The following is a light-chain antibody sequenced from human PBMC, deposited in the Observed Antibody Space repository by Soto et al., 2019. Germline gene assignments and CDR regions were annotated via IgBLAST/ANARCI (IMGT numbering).Light chain of an antibody. CDR2: EVS. CDR3: CSSAGSGPWL. V-gene: IGLV2-23*02. CDR1: SSDVGTYNL. Sequence: QSALTQPASVSGSPGQSITISCTGTSSDVGTYNLVSWYQQYPGKAPKVMIYEVSKRPSGVSDRFSGAKSDNTASRTISGLQTEDEADYYCCSSAGSGPWLFGGGTKLTVL. J-gene: IGLJ3*02.